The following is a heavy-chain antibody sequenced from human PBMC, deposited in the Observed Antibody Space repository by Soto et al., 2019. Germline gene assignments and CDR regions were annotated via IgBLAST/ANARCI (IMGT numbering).Heavy chain of an antibody. Sequence: ASVKVSCKASGYTFLNHDINWVRQAPGQGLEWMGWMVPDSGRTGYAKKYQGRVTMTRNTSTSTAYMELNSLTNEDTAVYYCARGDQFGFGVDYWGQGTQVTVS. CDR3: ARGDQFGFGVDY. V-gene: IGHV1-8*01. J-gene: IGHJ4*02. CDR1: GYTFLNHD. D-gene: IGHD3-10*01. CDR2: MVPDSGRT.